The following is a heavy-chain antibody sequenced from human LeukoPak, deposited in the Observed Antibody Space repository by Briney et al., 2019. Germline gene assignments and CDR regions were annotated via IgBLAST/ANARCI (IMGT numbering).Heavy chain of an antibody. CDR2: INPNSGGT. J-gene: IGHJ4*02. D-gene: IGHD3-9*01. V-gene: IGHV1-2*02. CDR1: GYTFTGYY. Sequence: ASVKVSCKASGYTFTGYYMHWVRQAPGQGLEWMGWINPNSGGTNYAQKFQGRVTMTRDTSISTAYMELSRLRSGDTAVYYCARVIYDILTGYYDGLDYWGQGTLVTVSS. CDR3: ARVIYDILTGYYDGLDY.